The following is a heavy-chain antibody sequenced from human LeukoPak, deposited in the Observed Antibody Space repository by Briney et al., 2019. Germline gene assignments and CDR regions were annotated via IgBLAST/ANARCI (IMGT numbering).Heavy chain of an antibody. J-gene: IGHJ4*02. Sequence: GESLKISCKGSGYSFTSYWISWVRQMPGKGLEWMGRIDPSDSYTNYSPSFQGHVTISTDKSISTAYLQWSSLKASDTAIYYCARRRYGNTWFDYWGQGTLVTVSS. D-gene: IGHD5-24*01. CDR2: IDPSDSYT. CDR3: ARRRYGNTWFDY. V-gene: IGHV5-10-1*01. CDR1: GYSFTSYW.